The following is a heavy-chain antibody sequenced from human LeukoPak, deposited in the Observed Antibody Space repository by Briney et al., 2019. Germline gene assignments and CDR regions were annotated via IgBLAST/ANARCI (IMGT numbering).Heavy chain of an antibody. CDR2: INYSASN. CDR1: GHSYSSYY. Sequence: SDTLSLMCGVCGHSYSSYYWRWMRQPRAKGLEWIGYINYSASNNHNTALKSRVTISVDTSKNQCCLKLSSVTAAYSAVYYCATGQRPRTYAFDTWGQGTMVTVSS. D-gene: IGHD6-25*01. J-gene: IGHJ3*02. CDR3: ATGQRPRTYAFDT. V-gene: IGHV4-59*07.